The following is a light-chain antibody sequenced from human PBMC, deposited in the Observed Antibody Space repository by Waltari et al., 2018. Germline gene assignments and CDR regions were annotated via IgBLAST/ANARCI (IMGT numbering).Light chain of an antibody. CDR2: AAS. J-gene: IGKJ1*01. V-gene: IGKV3-20*01. CDR3: QNHERLPAT. CDR1: QSIGRY. Sequence: EIVLTQSPGTLSLSPGERAPLSCRASQSIGRYLAWYQQKPDQAPRLLIYAASTRATGIPDRFSGSGSGTDFSLSISRLEPEDFAVYYCQNHERLPATFGQGTKVEIK.